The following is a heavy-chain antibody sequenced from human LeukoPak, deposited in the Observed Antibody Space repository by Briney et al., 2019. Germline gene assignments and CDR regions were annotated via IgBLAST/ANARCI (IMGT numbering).Heavy chain of an antibody. CDR2: ISGSGGST. D-gene: IGHD1-26*01. Sequence: GGSLRLSCTPSGFTFSSHAMSWVRQAPGKGLEWVSAISGSGGSTYYADSVKGRFTISRDNSKNTLYLQMNSLRAEDTAVYYCAKGIYTEPLSQWGQGTLVTVSS. CDR3: AKGIYTEPLSQ. CDR1: GFTFSSHA. J-gene: IGHJ4*02. V-gene: IGHV3-23*01.